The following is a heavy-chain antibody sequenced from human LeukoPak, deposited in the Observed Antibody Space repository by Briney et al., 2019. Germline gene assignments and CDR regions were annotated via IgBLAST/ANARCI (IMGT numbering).Heavy chain of an antibody. V-gene: IGHV3-21*01. Sequence: GGSLRLSCAASGFIFSSYSMNWVRQAPGQGLEWVSSISSRSSYIYYADSAKGRFTISRDNAKNSLYLQMNSLRAEDTAVYDCARARGDYSCGWLRAFDIWGQGTMVTVSS. D-gene: IGHD6-19*01. CDR2: ISSRSSYI. CDR1: GFIFSSYS. J-gene: IGHJ3*02. CDR3: ARARGDYSCGWLRAFDI.